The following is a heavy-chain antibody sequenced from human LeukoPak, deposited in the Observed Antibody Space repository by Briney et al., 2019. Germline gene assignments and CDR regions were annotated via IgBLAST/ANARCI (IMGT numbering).Heavy chain of an antibody. D-gene: IGHD2-2*01. CDR2: ISWNSGSI. J-gene: IGHJ4*02. CDR3: AKDSGPYCSSTKPLDY. V-gene: IGHV3-9*01. CDR1: GFTFDDYA. Sequence: PGGSLRLSCAASGFTFDDYAMHWVRQAPGKGLEWVSGISWNSGSIGYADSVKGRFTISRDNAKNSLYLQMNSLRAEDTALYYCAKDSGPYCSSTKPLDYWGQGTLVTVSS.